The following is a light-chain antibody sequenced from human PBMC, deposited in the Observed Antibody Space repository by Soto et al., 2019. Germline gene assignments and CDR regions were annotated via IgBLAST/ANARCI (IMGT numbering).Light chain of an antibody. CDR1: SSDVGSYNL. CDR3: CSYAGSSTMV. Sequence: QPVLTQPASVSGSPGQSITISCTGTSSDVGSYNLVSWYQQHPGKAPKLMIYEVSKRPSGVSNRFSGSKSGNTASLTISGLQAEDEGDYYCCSYAGSSTMVFGGGTKVTVL. CDR2: EVS. V-gene: IGLV2-23*02. J-gene: IGLJ2*01.